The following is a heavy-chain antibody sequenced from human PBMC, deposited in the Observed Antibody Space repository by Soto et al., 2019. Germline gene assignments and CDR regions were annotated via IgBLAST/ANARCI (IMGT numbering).Heavy chain of an antibody. J-gene: IGHJ4*02. V-gene: IGHV1-69*12. D-gene: IGHD5-18*01. CDR1: GGTFSTYA. CDR2: IIPMFGTA. CDR3: ASGIQLWLRRINNGYSG. Sequence: QVQLVQSGAEVKKPESSVKVSCKAPGGTFSTYAISWVRQAPGQGLEWMGGIIPMFGTANYAQRFEDRVTITDTETTNTVYMELSSLRSEDTAVYFCASGIQLWLRRINNGYSGWGQGTLVTVSS.